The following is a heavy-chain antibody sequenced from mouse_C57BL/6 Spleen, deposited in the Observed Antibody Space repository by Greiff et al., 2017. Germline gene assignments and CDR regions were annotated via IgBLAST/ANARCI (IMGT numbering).Heavy chain of an antibody. CDR3: ARNLITTVVAPYYAMDY. CDR1: GYTFTSYW. CDR2: IYPGSGST. J-gene: IGHJ4*01. Sequence: VQLQQPGAELVKPGASVKMSCKASGYTFTSYWITWVKQRPGQGLEWIGDIYPGSGSTNYNEKFKSKATLTVDTSSRTAYMQLSSLTSEDSAVYYCARNLITTVVAPYYAMDYWGQGTSGTVSS. V-gene: IGHV1-55*01. D-gene: IGHD1-1*01.